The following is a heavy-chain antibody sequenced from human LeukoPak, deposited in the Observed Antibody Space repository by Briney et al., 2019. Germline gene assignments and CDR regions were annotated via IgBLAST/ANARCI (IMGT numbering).Heavy chain of an antibody. CDR2: ISAYNGNT. CDR1: GYIFTSYG. Sequence: APVKVSCKPSGYIFTSYGISWVREAPGHGLEWMGWISAYNGNTNNAKKVTGRVTMTTDTSTSTAYSELRRLISEDTSVYYCARVERGYSSSSRCEGAGYNYYDGMDVWGQGTTVTVSS. D-gene: IGHD2-2*01. J-gene: IGHJ6*02. V-gene: IGHV1-18*01. CDR3: ARVERGYSSSSRCEGAGYNYYDGMDV.